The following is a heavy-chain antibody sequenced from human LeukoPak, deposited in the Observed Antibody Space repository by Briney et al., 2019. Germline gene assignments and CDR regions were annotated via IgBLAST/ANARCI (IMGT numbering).Heavy chain of an antibody. CDR3: ARLDAY. CDR2: IKQDGSEK. V-gene: IGHV3-7*01. Sequence: GGSLRLSCAASGFTFSNYWMSWVRQAPGKGLEWVANIKQDGSEKYYVDSVKSRFTISRDNAKNSLFLQMNSLRAEDTAVYYCARLDAYWGQGTLATVSS. J-gene: IGHJ4*02. CDR1: GFTFSNYW.